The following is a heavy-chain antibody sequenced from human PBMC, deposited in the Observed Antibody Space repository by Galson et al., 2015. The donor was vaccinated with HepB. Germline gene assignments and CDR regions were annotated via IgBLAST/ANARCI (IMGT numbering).Heavy chain of an antibody. D-gene: IGHD3-22*01. V-gene: IGHV5-51*01. J-gene: IGHJ6*02. Sequence: QSGAEVKKPGESLKISCKGSGYSFTSYWIGWVRQMPGKGLEWMGIIYPGDSDTRYSPSFQGQVTISADKSISTAYLQWSSLKASDTAMYYCARQAYYDSSGYRTYYGMDVWGQGTTVTVSS. CDR1: GYSFTSYW. CDR3: ARQAYYDSSGYRTYYGMDV. CDR2: IYPGDSDT.